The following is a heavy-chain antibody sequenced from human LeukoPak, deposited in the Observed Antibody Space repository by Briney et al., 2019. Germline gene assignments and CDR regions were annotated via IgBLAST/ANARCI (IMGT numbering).Heavy chain of an antibody. J-gene: IGHJ4*02. V-gene: IGHV1-2*02. CDR2: INPNSGGT. D-gene: IGHD6-13*01. CDR3: ARTTYSSSWYAY. Sequence: GASVKVSCKASGYTFTGYYMHWVRQAPGQGLEWMGWINPNSGGTNYAQKFQGRVTMTRDTSINTAYMELSRLRSDDTAVYYCARTTYSSSWYAYWGQGTLVTVSS. CDR1: GYTFTGYY.